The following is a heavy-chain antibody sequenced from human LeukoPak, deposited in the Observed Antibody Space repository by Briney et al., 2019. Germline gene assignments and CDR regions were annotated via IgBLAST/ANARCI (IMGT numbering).Heavy chain of an antibody. V-gene: IGHV3-48*03. CDR3: ARALGYGGTGDYFDY. CDR2: ISSSGSTI. CDR1: GFTFSSYE. Sequence: PGGSLRLSCAASGFTFSSYEMNWVRQAPGKGLEWVSYISSSGSTINYADSVKGRFTISRDNAKNSLYLQMNSLRAEDTAVYYCARALGYGGTGDYFDYWGQGTLVTVSS. D-gene: IGHD4-23*01. J-gene: IGHJ4*02.